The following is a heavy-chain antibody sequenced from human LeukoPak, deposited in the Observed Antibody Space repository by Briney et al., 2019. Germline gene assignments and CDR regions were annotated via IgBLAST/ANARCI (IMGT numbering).Heavy chain of an antibody. J-gene: IGHJ4*02. CDR1: GGSISNYY. CDR3: ARGEEYGSGTVHFDY. V-gene: IGHV4-59*12. D-gene: IGHD3-10*01. CDR2: IYYSGST. Sequence: PSETLSLTCSVSGGSISNYYWSWIRQLPGKGLEWIGDIYYSGSTNCNPSLKSLVTISLDKSNNQFSLKLSSVTAADTAVYYCARGEEYGSGTVHFDYWGQGTLITVSS.